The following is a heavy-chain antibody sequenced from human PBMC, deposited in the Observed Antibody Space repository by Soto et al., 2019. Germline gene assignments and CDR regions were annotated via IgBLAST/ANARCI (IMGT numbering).Heavy chain of an antibody. CDR2: ISGSGGST. CDR1: GFTFSSYA. Sequence: LRLSCAASGFTFSSYAMSWVRQAPGKGLECISVISGSGGSTYYADSVKGRFTISRDNSKNTLYLQMNSLRAEDSATYYCAKDLVLYSSSSPHYFDYWGQGSLVTVSS. CDR3: AKDLVLYSSSSPHYFDY. J-gene: IGHJ4*02. V-gene: IGHV3-23*01. D-gene: IGHD6-6*01.